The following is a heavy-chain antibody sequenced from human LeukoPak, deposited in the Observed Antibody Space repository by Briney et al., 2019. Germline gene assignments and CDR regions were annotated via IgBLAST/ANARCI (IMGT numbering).Heavy chain of an antibody. V-gene: IGHV1-18*01. J-gene: IGHJ6*03. CDR2: ISAYNGNT. Sequence: ASVKVSCKASGYTFTSYGISWVRQAPGQGLEWMGWISAYNGNTKYAQKLQGRVTITTDTSTSTAYMELRSLRSDDTAVYYCAFAAGDFWSGYYAPYYYYYMDVWGKGTTVTVSS. CDR3: AFAAGDFWSGYYAPYYYYYMDV. CDR1: GYTFTSYG. D-gene: IGHD3-3*01.